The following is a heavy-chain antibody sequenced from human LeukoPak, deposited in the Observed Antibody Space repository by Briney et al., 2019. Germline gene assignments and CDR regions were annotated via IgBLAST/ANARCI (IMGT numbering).Heavy chain of an antibody. V-gene: IGHV3-30*18. Sequence: GRSLRLSCEASGFSSNSGMYWVRQSPGKGLEWVAVISYDGSNAYYGDSVKGRFTISRDDSKNTLYLQMNSLRAEDTAVYYCAKDLNSRWSLDYWGQGTLVTVSS. CDR2: ISYDGSNA. CDR3: AKDLNSRWSLDY. D-gene: IGHD2/OR15-2a*01. CDR1: GFSSNSG. J-gene: IGHJ4*02.